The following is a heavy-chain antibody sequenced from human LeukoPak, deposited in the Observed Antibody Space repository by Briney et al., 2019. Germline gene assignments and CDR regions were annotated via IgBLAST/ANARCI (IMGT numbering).Heavy chain of an antibody. CDR1: GYTFTSYG. CDR2: ISAYNGNT. Sequence: ASVKVSCKASGYTFTSYGISWVRQAPGQGLEWMGWISAYNGNTNYAQKLQGRVTMTTDTSTSTAYMELRSPRSDDTAVYYCARDSRYYYDSSDSRQAFDIWGQGTMVTVSS. CDR3: ARDSRYYYDSSDSRQAFDI. D-gene: IGHD3-22*01. V-gene: IGHV1-18*01. J-gene: IGHJ3*02.